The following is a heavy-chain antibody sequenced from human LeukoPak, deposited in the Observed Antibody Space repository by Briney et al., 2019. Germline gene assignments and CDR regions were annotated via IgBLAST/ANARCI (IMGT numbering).Heavy chain of an antibody. J-gene: IGHJ6*02. Sequence: GGSLRLSCAASGFTVSSNYMSWVRQAPGKGLGWVSVIYSGGSTYYADSVKGRFTISRDNSKNTLYLQMNSLRAEDTAVYYCARDLGGYYYYGMDVWGQGTTVTVSS. CDR3: ARDLGGYYYYGMDV. CDR1: GFTVSSNY. CDR2: IYSGGST. V-gene: IGHV3-53*01.